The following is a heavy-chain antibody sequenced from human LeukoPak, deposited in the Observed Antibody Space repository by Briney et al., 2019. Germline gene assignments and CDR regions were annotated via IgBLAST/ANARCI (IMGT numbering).Heavy chain of an antibody. J-gene: IGHJ4*02. CDR2: VYYSGST. Sequence: SETLSLTCTVSGGSISSSSYYWGWIRQPPGKGLEWIGSVYYSGSTYYNPSLKSRVTISVDTSKNQFSLKLSSVTAADTAVYYCVRGRGYCSGGSCYSRPYYFDYWGQGTLVTVSS. CDR1: GGSISSSSYY. V-gene: IGHV4-39*07. CDR3: VRGRGYCSGGSCYSRPYYFDY. D-gene: IGHD2-15*01.